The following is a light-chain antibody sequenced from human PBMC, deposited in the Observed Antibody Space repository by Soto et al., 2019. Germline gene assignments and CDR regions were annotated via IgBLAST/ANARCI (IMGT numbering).Light chain of an antibody. J-gene: IGKJ2*01. V-gene: IGKV3-20*01. Sequence: EIVLTQSPGTLSLSPGERATLPCRASQSVSNSYLAWYQHKPGQAPRLLMYGASNRATGIPDRFSGSGSGTDFPLTISRLEPEDFAVYYCQQYGTSLYTFGQGTKLEIK. CDR2: GAS. CDR1: QSVSNSY. CDR3: QQYGTSLYT.